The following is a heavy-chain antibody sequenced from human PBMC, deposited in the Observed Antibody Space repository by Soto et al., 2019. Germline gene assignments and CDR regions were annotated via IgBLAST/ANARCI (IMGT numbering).Heavy chain of an antibody. V-gene: IGHV3-7*05. D-gene: IGHD3-3*01. J-gene: IGHJ4*02. CDR1: GFTFSSYW. CDR3: ARESLRFLEWLPSFDY. CDR2: IKQDGSEK. Sequence: PGGSLRLSCAASGFTFSSYWMSWVRQAPGKGLEWVANIKQDGSEKYYVDSVKGRFTISRDNAKNSLYLQMNSLRAEDMAVYYCARESLRFLEWLPSFDYWGQGTLVTVSS.